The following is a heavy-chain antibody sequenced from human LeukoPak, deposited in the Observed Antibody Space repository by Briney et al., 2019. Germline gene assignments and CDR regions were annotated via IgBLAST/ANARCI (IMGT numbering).Heavy chain of an antibody. CDR3: ARDRAGLGLLDF. V-gene: IGHV4-59*01. D-gene: IGHD1-26*01. Sequence: PSETLSLTCTVSGGSISGYYWSWIRQPPGKGLEWIGYIYSSGNTNYNPSLKSRVTISVDTSKNQFSLKLSSVTAADTAMYYCARDRAGLGLLDFWGQGTMVIVFS. J-gene: IGHJ3*01. CDR2: IYSSGNT. CDR1: GGSISGYY.